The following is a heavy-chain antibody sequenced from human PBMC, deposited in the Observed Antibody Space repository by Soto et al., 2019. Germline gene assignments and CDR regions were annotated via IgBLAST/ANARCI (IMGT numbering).Heavy chain of an antibody. CDR1: GGTFSSYA. V-gene: IGHV1-69*01. J-gene: IGHJ5*02. CDR3: AREGWFDP. Sequence: QVQLVQSGAEVKKPGSSVKVSCKASGGTFSSYAISWVRQAPGQGLEWMGGIIPIFGTANYAQKFQGRVKITPDESTSQAYKEVGSLGSEDTAVYYCAREGWFDPWGQGTLVTVSS. CDR2: IIPIFGTA.